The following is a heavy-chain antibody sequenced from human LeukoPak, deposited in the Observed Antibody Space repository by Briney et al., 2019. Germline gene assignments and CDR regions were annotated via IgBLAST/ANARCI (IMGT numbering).Heavy chain of an antibody. CDR1: GDSVSSNTAT. CDR3: AKRGGATEAFDF. CDR2: TYYRSQWSH. J-gene: IGHJ3*01. Sequence: SQTLSLTCAISGDSVSSNTATWNWIRQSPSRGLEWLGRTYYRSQWSHVYAVSLKGRIAINPDTSKNQFSLQLNSVTPEDTAVYYCAKRGGATEAFDFWGQGTMVTVSS. D-gene: IGHD1-26*01. V-gene: IGHV6-1*01.